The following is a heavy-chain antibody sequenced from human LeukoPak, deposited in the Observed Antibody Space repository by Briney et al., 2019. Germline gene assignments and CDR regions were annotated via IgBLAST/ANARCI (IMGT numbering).Heavy chain of an antibody. J-gene: IGHJ4*02. D-gene: IGHD5-12*01. CDR2: IYYSGST. CDR3: ATTPRYSGYYDY. CDR1: GGSISSSSYY. Sequence: SETLSLTCTVSGGSISSSSYYWGWIRQPPGKGLEWIGYIYYSGSTNYNPSLKSRVTISVDTSKNQFSLRLSSVTAADTAVYYCATTPRYSGYYDYWGQGTLVTVSS. V-gene: IGHV4-61*05.